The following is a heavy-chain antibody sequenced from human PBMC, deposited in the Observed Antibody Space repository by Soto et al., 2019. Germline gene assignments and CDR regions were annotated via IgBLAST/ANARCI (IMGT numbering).Heavy chain of an antibody. J-gene: IGHJ4*02. CDR3: ATESGSTYGYFDH. V-gene: IGHV4-30-4*01. Sequence: TLSLTCTVSGGSVTSDEDYWTWIRQSPGKGLEWIGYISNSGSTGYNPSLKTRLSMSVDRSKNQFTLRLTSVTAADTAVYFCATESGSTYGYFDHWGQGTQVTVSS. CDR2: ISNSGST. D-gene: IGHD5-18*01. CDR1: GGSVTSDEDY.